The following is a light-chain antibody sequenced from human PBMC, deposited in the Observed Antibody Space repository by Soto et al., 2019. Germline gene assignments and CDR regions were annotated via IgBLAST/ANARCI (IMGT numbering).Light chain of an antibody. V-gene: IGKV3-15*01. CDR3: QQYNNWTPVT. J-gene: IGKJ4*01. Sequence: EIVMTQSPATLSVSPGERATLSCRASQSVYTNLAWYQQKPGQAPRLLIYGASNSATGTPARFSGSGSGTEFTLTISSLQSEDFAVYYCQQYNNWTPVTFGGGTKVEIK. CDR2: GAS. CDR1: QSVYTN.